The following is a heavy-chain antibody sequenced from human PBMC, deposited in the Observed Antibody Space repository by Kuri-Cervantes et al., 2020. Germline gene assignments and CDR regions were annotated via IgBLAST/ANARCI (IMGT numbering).Heavy chain of an antibody. V-gene: IGHV4-34*01. D-gene: IGHD3-22*01. J-gene: IGHJ1*01. CDR3: ARGRLVMNGVHDSSGYYRRWGYFQH. Sequence: GSLRLSCAVYGGSFSGYYWSWIRQPPGKGLEWIGEINHSGSTNYNPSLKSRVTISVDTSKNQFSLKLSSVTAADTAVYYCARGRLVMNGVHDSSGYYRRWGYFQHWGQGTLVTVSS. CDR1: GGSFSGYY. CDR2: INHSGST.